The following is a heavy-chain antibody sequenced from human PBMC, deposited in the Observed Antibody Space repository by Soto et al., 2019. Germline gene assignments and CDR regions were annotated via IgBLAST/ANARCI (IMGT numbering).Heavy chain of an antibody. CDR3: ARVRARGTSPSGAFDI. CDR2: IYYSGST. J-gene: IGHJ3*02. D-gene: IGHD3-10*01. V-gene: IGHV4-31*01. Sequence: QVQLQESGPGLVKPSQTLSLTCTVSGGSISSGGYYWSWIRQHPGTGLEWIGYIYYSGSTYYHPARKGTVTITVDTAKNQCARKLSSVTAAETAGEYGARVRARGTSPSGAFDIWGQGTMVTVSS. CDR1: GGSISSGGYY.